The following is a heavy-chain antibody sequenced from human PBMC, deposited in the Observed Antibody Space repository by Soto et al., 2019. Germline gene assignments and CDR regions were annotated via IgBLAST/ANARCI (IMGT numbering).Heavy chain of an antibody. Sequence: ASVKVSCKASGYTFTGCYMHWVRQAPGQGLEWMGWINPNSGGTNYAQKFQGWVTMTRDTSISTAYMELSRLRSDDTAVYYCARSVEMATIIYYGMDVWGQGTTVTVSS. D-gene: IGHD5-12*01. J-gene: IGHJ6*02. CDR1: GYTFTGCY. CDR2: INPNSGGT. V-gene: IGHV1-2*04. CDR3: ARSVEMATIIYYGMDV.